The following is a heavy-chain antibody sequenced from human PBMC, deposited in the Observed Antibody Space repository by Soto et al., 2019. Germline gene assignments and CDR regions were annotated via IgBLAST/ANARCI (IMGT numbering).Heavy chain of an antibody. Sequence: ASVTVSCKTSGYTFTCYYVYWVRQAPGQGLEWMGWINPNSGGTNYAQKFQGWVTMTRDTSISTAYMELSRLRSDDTAVYYCARGLTLVGATTAYYYYYGMDVWGQGITVTVSS. J-gene: IGHJ6*02. CDR3: ARGLTLVGATTAYYYYYGMDV. D-gene: IGHD1-26*01. CDR2: INPNSGGT. V-gene: IGHV1-2*04. CDR1: GYTFTCYY.